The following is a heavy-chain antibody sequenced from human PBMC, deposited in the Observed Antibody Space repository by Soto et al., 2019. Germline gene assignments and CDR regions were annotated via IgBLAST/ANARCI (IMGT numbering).Heavy chain of an antibody. CDR3: AREGATICGVIDS. J-gene: IGHJ4*02. CDR2: ILASGGNT. D-gene: IGHD3-3*02. V-gene: IGHV1-46*01. Sequence: AAVKDTCKASGYSFFSYYIHWVRQAPGQGLEGMGRILASGGNTFYAQRSGGRVSMTRDTSSTNTVSLELTSLTSDDTAVYYCAREGATICGVIDSWGQGTRVTVSS. CDR1: GYSFFSYY.